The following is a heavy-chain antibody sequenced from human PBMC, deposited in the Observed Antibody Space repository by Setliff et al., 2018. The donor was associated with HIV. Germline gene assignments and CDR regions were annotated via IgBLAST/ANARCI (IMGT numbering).Heavy chain of an antibody. CDR2: INHSGNT. CDR1: GGSFSGFY. CDR3: AKPCYDISGYYFYYFDY. J-gene: IGHJ4*02. D-gene: IGHD3-22*01. V-gene: IGHV4-34*01. Sequence: PSETLSLTCDVYGGSFSGFYWTWIRQPPGKGLEWIGEINHSGNTNYNPSLNSRVLISVDTSKNQFSLKMLSVTAADTAFYYCAKPCYDISGYYFYYFDYWGQGTLVTVSS.